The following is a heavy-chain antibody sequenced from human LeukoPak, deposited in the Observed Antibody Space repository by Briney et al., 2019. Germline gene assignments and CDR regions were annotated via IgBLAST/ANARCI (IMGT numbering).Heavy chain of an antibody. J-gene: IGHJ4*02. Sequence: GGSLRLSFAASGFTFSSYGMHWVRQAPGKGLEWVAVIWYDGSNKYYADSVKGRFTISRDNSKNTLYLQMNSLRAEDTAVYYCARGIAAAGTVPGFFDYWGQGTLVTVSS. D-gene: IGHD6-13*01. CDR2: IWYDGSNK. V-gene: IGHV3-33*01. CDR3: ARGIAAAGTVPGFFDY. CDR1: GFTFSSYG.